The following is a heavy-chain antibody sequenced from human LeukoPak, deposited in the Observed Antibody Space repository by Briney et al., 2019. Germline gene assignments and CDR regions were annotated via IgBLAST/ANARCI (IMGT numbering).Heavy chain of an antibody. CDR1: GFTFDNYA. Sequence: PGGSLRLSCAASGFTFDNYAMHWVRQAPGTGLEWVSGISWNSGYIGYADSVKGRFSISRDNAKNSLYLQMNSLRAEDTALYYCAKDRRSSWTGGYFDYWGQGTLATVSS. J-gene: IGHJ4*02. CDR2: ISWNSGYI. V-gene: IGHV3-9*01. D-gene: IGHD6-13*01. CDR3: AKDRRSSWTGGYFDY.